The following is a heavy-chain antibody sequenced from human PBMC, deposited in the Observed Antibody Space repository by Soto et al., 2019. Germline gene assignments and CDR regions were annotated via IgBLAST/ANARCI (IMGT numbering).Heavy chain of an antibody. Sequence: QVQLQQSGPGLVKTSQTLSLACVISGDTVSSNRAAWNWFRQSPSSGLEWLGRLYFRSKWYHDSTHSLKGRLTLSVDTAKNPQSLQMTSMAPEDTALYYCTRERLKPGRITRTWGFDYWGEGTLVTVSS. V-gene: IGHV6-1*01. D-gene: IGHD1-7*01. CDR2: LYFRSKWYH. CDR1: GDTVSSNRAA. CDR3: TRERLKPGRITRTWGFDY. J-gene: IGHJ4*02.